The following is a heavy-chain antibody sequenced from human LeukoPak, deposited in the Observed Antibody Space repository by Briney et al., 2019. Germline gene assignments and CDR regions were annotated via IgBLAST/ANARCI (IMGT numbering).Heavy chain of an antibody. Sequence: GGSLRLSCAASGFTFSSYSMNWVRQAPGKGLEWVSSISSSSSYIYYADSVKGRFTISRDNAKNSLYLRMNSLRAEDTAVYYCARARFQQQGDTHAFDIWGQGTMVTVSS. D-gene: IGHD6-13*01. CDR3: ARARFQQQGDTHAFDI. J-gene: IGHJ3*02. CDR2: ISSSSSYI. V-gene: IGHV3-21*01. CDR1: GFTFSSYS.